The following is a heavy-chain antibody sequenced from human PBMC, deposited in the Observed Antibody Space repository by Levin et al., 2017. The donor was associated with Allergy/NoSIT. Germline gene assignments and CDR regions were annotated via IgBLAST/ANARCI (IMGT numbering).Heavy chain of an antibody. CDR3: ARATNHYYGRGFDY. CDR1: GFSLTTSGMC. J-gene: IGHJ4*02. CDR2: IDWDDDK. Sequence: KSGPTLVKPTQTLTLTCTFSGFSLTTSGMCVSWIRQPPGNALEWLARIDWDDDKYYSTSLKTRLTISRDTSKNQVVLTMTSMDPVDTATYYCARATNHYYGRGFDYWGQGTPVTVSS. V-gene: IGHV2-70*11. D-gene: IGHD3-10*01.